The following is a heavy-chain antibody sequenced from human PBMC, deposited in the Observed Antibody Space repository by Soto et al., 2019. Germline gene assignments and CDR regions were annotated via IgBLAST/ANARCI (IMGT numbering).Heavy chain of an antibody. Sequence: EVQLVESGGGLVQSGESLRLSCAASGFTFSSYWLHWVRQAPGKGLVWVSRTNEDGSRTDYADSVQGRFTISRDNAKKALYLQMNSMRAEDTARDCCSRDLCGQSDYWGQGTLVTVSS. V-gene: IGHV3-74*01. CDR2: TNEDGSRT. CDR3: SRDLCGQSDY. D-gene: IGHD3-16*01. CDR1: GFTFSSYW. J-gene: IGHJ4*02.